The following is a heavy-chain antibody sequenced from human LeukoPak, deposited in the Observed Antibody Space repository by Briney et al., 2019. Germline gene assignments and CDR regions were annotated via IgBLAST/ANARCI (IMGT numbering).Heavy chain of an antibody. CDR2: IYPGDSDT. J-gene: IGHJ4*02. D-gene: IGHD6-13*01. V-gene: IGHV5-51*01. CDR1: GYTFTSFF. CDR3: ARRIAVTGTPGFDY. Sequence: GESLKISCKASGYTFTSFFIGWVRQMPGQGLEWMGIIYPGDSDTRYSPSFQGQVTISADKSISTAYLQWSSLKASDTAMYYCARRIAVTGTPGFDYWGQGTLVTVSS.